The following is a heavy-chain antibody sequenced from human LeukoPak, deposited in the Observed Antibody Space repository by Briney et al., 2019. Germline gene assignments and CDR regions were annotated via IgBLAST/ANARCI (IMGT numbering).Heavy chain of an antibody. CDR2: IQTGGDT. D-gene: IGHD3-3*01. J-gene: IGHJ6*03. CDR1: GFIVSNNY. CDR3: ARDGETIFGVIIIYYYYYMDV. V-gene: IGHV3-66*01. Sequence: GGSLRLSCAASGFIVSNNYMSWVRQAPGQGLEWVSVIQTGGDTFYADSVKDRFTISRDNSKNMLYLQMNSLRAEDTAVYYCARDGETIFGVIIIYYYYYMDVWGKGTTVTVSS.